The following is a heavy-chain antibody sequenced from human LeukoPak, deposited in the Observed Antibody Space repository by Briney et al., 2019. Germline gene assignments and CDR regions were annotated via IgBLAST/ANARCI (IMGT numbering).Heavy chain of an antibody. J-gene: IGHJ4*02. Sequence: GGSLRLSCAASGFTFSSYAMHWVRQAPGKGLEYVSAISSNGGSTYYANSVKGRFTISRDNSKNTLYLQMNSLRAEDTAVYYCAKAVLVLYYFDYWGQGTLVTVSS. CDR1: GFTFSSYA. V-gene: IGHV3-64*01. D-gene: IGHD2-8*02. CDR3: AKAVLVLYYFDY. CDR2: ISSNGGST.